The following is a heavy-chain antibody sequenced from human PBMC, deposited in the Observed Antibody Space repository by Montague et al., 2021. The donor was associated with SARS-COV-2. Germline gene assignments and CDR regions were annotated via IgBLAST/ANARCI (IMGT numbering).Heavy chain of an antibody. Sequence: TLSLTCTISGGSISSANYYWSWIRPPAGKGLEWIGRFYTSGSTNYNPSLKSRVAISADTSKNQFSLKLSSVTAADTAVYYCASTYYYASVSLFDPWGQGTLVTVSS. J-gene: IGHJ5*02. D-gene: IGHD3-10*01. CDR3: ASTYYYASVSLFDP. CDR1: GGSISSANYY. V-gene: IGHV4-61*02. CDR2: FYTSGST.